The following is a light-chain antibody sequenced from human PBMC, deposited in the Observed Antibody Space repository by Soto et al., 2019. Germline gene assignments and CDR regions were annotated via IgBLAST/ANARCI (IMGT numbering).Light chain of an antibody. CDR3: ATWDDSLNGWV. Sequence: VLTQPPSASGTPGQTVAISCSGSSSNIGSNTVNWYQQFPGTAPKLLIYGNNQRPSGVPDRLSGSKSDTSASLAISGLLSEDESDYYCATWDDSLNGWVFGGGTKVTVL. CDR1: SSNIGSNT. CDR2: GNN. J-gene: IGLJ3*02. V-gene: IGLV1-44*01.